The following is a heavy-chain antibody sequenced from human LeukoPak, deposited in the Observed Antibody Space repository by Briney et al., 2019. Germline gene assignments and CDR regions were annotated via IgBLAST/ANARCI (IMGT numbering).Heavy chain of an antibody. CDR2: IGPTGTDR. D-gene: IGHD1-14*01. J-gene: IGHJ4*02. CDR3: AAETIGRHYDY. V-gene: IGHV3-21*01. Sequence: GGSLRLSCAASGFTFSSCGFNWVRQAPGKGLEWVSSIGPTGTDRYYADSVRGRFTISRDNAKNSMYLQMDSLRDEDTAVYYCAAETIGRHYDYWGQGTLLTVSS. CDR1: GFTFSSCG.